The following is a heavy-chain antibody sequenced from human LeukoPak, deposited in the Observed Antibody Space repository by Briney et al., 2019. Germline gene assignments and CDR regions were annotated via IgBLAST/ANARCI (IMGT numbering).Heavy chain of an antibody. V-gene: IGHV4-61*08. CDR3: ARGGSGTYYHY. J-gene: IGHJ4*02. CDR1: GGSISSADYY. D-gene: IGHD1-26*01. CDR2: IYYSGST. Sequence: TSETLSLTCTVSGGSISSADYYWSWIRQPPGKGLEWIGYIYYSGSTNYNPSLKSRVTISVDTSKNQFSLKLSSVTAADTAVYYCARGGSGTYYHYWGQGTLVTVSS.